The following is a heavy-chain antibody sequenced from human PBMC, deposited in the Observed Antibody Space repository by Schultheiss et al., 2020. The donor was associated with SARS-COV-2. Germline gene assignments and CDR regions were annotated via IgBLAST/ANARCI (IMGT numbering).Heavy chain of an antibody. J-gene: IGHJ4*02. CDR3: ARVAAIYRYYFDY. CDR2: IYSGGST. D-gene: IGHD5/OR15-5a*01. CDR1: GFTFSSYA. Sequence: GGSLRLSCAASGFTFSSYAMHWVRQAPGKGLEWVAVIYSGGSTYYADSVKGRFTISRDNSKNTLYLQMNSLRAEDTAVYYCARVAAIYRYYFDYWGQGILVTVSS. V-gene: IGHV3-NL1*01.